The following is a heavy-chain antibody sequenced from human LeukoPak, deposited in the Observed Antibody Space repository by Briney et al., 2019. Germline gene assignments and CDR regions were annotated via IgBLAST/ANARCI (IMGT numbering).Heavy chain of an antibody. V-gene: IGHV3-30*18. CDR3: AKVGASGSLFDY. Sequence: PGRSLRLSCAASGFTFSSYGMHWVRQAPGKGLEWVAVISYDGSSKYYADSVKGRFTISRDNSKNTLYLQMNSLRAEDTAVYYCAKVGASGSLFDYWGQGTLVTVSS. D-gene: IGHD1-26*01. CDR2: ISYDGSSK. CDR1: GFTFSSYG. J-gene: IGHJ4*02.